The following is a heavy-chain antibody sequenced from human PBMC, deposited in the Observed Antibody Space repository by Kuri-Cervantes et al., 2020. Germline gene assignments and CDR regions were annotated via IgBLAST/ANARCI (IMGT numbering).Heavy chain of an antibody. CDR3: ATASGYCSGGSCPN. CDR2: ISAYNGNT. CDR1: GYTFTSYG. J-gene: IGHJ4*02. V-gene: IGHV1-18*01. D-gene: IGHD2-15*01. Sequence: ASVKVFCKASGYTFTSYGSSWLRRAPGQGLEWRVWISAYNGNTNYAQKPQGRVTMTTDTSTSTSYMELRSLRSDDTAVYYCATASGYCSGGSCPNWGQGTLVTVSS.